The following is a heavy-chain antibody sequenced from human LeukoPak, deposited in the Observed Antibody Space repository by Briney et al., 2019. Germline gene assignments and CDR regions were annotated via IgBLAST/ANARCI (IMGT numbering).Heavy chain of an antibody. CDR3: ARVLEYSSGWPFDY. CDR2: ISSSSSYI. CDR1: GFTFSSHS. J-gene: IGHJ4*02. V-gene: IGHV3-21*01. Sequence: GGSLRLSCAASGFTFSSHSMNWVRQAPGKGLEWVSSISSSSSYIYYADSVKGRFTISRDNAKNSLYLQMNSLRAEDTAVYYCARVLEYSSGWPFDYWGQGTLVTVSS. D-gene: IGHD6-19*01.